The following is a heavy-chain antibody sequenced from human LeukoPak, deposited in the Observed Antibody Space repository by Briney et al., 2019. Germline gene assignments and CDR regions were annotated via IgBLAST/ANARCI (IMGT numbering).Heavy chain of an antibody. J-gene: IGHJ4*02. V-gene: IGHV3-23*01. CDR3: AKAFTTVDPRYY. CDR2: ISGSGGTP. D-gene: IGHD4-23*01. Sequence: GGSLRLSCAASGFTFTSYAMSWVRQAPAKGLEWVSAISGSGGTPYYADSVKGRFTISRDNSENTLYLQMNSLRAEDTAVYYCAKAFTTVDPRYYWGQGTLVTVSS. CDR1: GFTFTSYA.